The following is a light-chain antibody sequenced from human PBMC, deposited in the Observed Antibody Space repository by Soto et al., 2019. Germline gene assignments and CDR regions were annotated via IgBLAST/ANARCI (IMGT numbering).Light chain of an antibody. J-gene: IGLJ2*01. CDR1: NIGGKS. Sequence: SYELTQPPSVSVAPGQTARITCGGNNIGGKSVHWYQQKPGQAPALVVYDDSDRPSGIPERISGSNSGNTATLTISRVEVGDEADYYRQVWDSSREHVVFGGGTKVTVL. V-gene: IGLV3-21*02. CDR3: QVWDSSREHVV. CDR2: DDS.